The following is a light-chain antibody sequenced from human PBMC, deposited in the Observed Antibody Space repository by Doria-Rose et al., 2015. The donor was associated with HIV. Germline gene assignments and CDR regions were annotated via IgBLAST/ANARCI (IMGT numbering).Light chain of an antibody. Sequence: TQSPGTLSLSPGERATLSCRASQRVKSSYLAWYQQKPGQAPRLLIYDASTRATGITDRFSGSRSGTDFTLTISGLEPEDVAVYYCQQYGTSRGTFGQGTRLEIK. CDR1: QRVKSSY. V-gene: IGKV3-20*01. J-gene: IGKJ5*01. CDR3: QQYGTSRGT. CDR2: DAS.